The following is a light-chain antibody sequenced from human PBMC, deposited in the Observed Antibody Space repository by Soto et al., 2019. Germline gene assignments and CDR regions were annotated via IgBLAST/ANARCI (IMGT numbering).Light chain of an antibody. V-gene: IGKV3-20*01. J-gene: IGKJ1*01. Sequence: EIVLTQSPGTLSLSPGERATLSCRASQSVSSSFLVWYQQKPGQAPRLLIYGASSRATGIPDRFSGSGSGTAFTLTISRLEPEDFAVYYCQQYGSSTTWTFGQGTKVE. CDR1: QSVSSSF. CDR2: GAS. CDR3: QQYGSSTTWT.